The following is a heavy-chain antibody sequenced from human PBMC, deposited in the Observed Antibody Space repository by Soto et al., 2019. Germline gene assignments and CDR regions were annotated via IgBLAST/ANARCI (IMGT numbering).Heavy chain of an antibody. CDR1: GYTFTSYG. CDR3: AREMVRGVGSDY. D-gene: IGHD3-10*01. Sequence: QVQLVQSGAEVKKPGASVKVSCKASGYTFTSYGISWVRQAPGQGLEWMGWISTYNGKTKYAQKLQGRVTITTDTSTSKAYMELRSLRSDDTAVFYCAREMVRGVGSDYWGQGTLVTVSS. CDR2: ISTYNGKT. J-gene: IGHJ4*02. V-gene: IGHV1-18*01.